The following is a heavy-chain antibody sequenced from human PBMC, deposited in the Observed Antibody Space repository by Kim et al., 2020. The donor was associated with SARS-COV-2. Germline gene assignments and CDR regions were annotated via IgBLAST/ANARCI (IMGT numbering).Heavy chain of an antibody. J-gene: IGHJ6*02. Sequence: GGSLRLSCAASGFTVSSNYMSWVRQAPGKGLEWVSVIYSGGSTYYADSVKGRFTISRDNSKNTLYLQMNSLRAEDTAVYYCAGPRYGDYFGGYYYGMDVWGQGTTVTVSS. CDR2: IYSGGST. V-gene: IGHV3-53*01. CDR1: GFTVSSNY. D-gene: IGHD4-17*01. CDR3: AGPRYGDYFGGYYYGMDV.